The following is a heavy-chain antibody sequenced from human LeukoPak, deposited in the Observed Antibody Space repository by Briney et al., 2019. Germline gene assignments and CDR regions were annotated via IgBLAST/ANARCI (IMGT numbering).Heavy chain of an antibody. J-gene: IGHJ4*02. Sequence: SETLSLTCTVSGGSISSYYWSWIRQPPGKGLEWIGYIYYSGSTNYNPSLKSRITISVDTSKNQFSLKLSSVTAADTAVYYCARDVLRFGELFTPDWGQGTLVTVSS. D-gene: IGHD3-10*01. CDR2: IYYSGST. CDR3: ARDVLRFGELFTPD. CDR1: GGSISSYY. V-gene: IGHV4-59*01.